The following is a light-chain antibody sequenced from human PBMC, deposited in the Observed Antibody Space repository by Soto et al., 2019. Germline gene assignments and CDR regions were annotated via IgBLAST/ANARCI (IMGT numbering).Light chain of an antibody. CDR1: TSNIGAGYH. CDR3: HSYDSSLSASV. CDR2: GTT. Sequence: QSVLTQPPSVSGAPGQRVTISCTGSTSNIGAGYHVQWYQQLPGTAPKLLIYGTTNRPSGVPDRFSGSKSGISASLAITGLQAEDEADYYCHSYDSSLSASVFGAGTKVTVL. J-gene: IGLJ1*01. V-gene: IGLV1-40*01.